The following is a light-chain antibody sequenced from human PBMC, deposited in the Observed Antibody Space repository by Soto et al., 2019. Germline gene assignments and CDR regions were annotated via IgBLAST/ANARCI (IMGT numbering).Light chain of an antibody. J-gene: IGKJ4*01. V-gene: IGKV1-5*03. CDR2: KAS. CDR3: QQYNSYPLT. Sequence: DIQMTQSPSTLSASVGDRVTITCRASQSISSWLAWYQQKPWKAPKLLVYKASSLESGVPSRFSGSGSGTEFTLTISRLQTDDFATYYYQQYNSYPLTFGGGTKVEIK. CDR1: QSISSW.